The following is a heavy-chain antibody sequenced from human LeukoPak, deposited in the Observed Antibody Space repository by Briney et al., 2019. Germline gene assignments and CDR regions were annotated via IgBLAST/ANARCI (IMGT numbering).Heavy chain of an antibody. J-gene: IGHJ4*02. V-gene: IGHV4-30-2*01. CDR1: GGSISSSSYY. D-gene: IGHD5-12*01. Sequence: PSETLSLTCTVSGGSISSSSYYWSWIRQPPGKGLEWIGYIYHSGSTYYNPSLKSRVTISVDRSKNQFSLKLSSVTAADTAVYYCARGTWPFDYWGQGTLVTVSS. CDR2: IYHSGST. CDR3: ARGTWPFDY.